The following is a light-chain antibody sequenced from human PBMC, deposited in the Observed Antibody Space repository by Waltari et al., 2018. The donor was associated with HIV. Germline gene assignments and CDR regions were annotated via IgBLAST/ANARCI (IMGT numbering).Light chain of an antibody. CDR2: EDN. V-gene: IGLV2-23*01. J-gene: IGLJ2*01. CDR1: SSDTGTYHL. Sequence: QSALTQPASVSGSPGQSITISCTGTSSDTGTYHLVSWYQLYPGKAPKLIIYEDNKRPSGVSNRFSGSKSADTASLTISGLQAEDEADYYCCAYAGGLEFGGGTKLTVL. CDR3: CAYAGGLE.